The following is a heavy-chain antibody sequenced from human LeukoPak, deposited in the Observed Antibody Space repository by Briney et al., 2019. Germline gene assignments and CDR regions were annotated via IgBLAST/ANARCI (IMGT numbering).Heavy chain of an antibody. Sequence: SETLSLTCTVSGGSISSSSYYWGWIRQPPGEGLEWIGSIYYSGSIYYNPSLKSRVTISVDTSKNQFSLKPSSVTAADTAVYYCARPIWFGEGHWFDPWGQGTLVTVSS. CDR2: IYYSGSI. CDR1: GGSISSSSYY. V-gene: IGHV4-39*01. J-gene: IGHJ5*02. CDR3: ARPIWFGEGHWFDP. D-gene: IGHD3-10*01.